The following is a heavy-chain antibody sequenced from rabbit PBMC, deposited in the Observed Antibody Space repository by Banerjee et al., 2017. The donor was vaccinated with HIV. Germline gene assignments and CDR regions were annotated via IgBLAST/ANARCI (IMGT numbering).Heavy chain of an antibody. D-gene: IGHD8-1*01. V-gene: IGHV1S7*01. Sequence: HLKESRGGLVQPGGSLKLSCTASGFTLSSYYMNWVRQAPGKGLEWIGYIDPVFGITYYANWVNGQFSISRENAQNTVFLQMTSLTAADTATYFCARDGAGGSYFALWGQGTLVTVS. CDR2: IDPVFGIT. J-gene: IGHJ4*01. CDR1: GFTLSSYY. CDR3: ARDGAGGSYFAL.